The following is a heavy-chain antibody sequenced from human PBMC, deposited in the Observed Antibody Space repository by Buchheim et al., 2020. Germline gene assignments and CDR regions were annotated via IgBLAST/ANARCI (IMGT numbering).Heavy chain of an antibody. CDR3: ARSRRYDYVWGSYRSIFDY. CDR2: INHSGST. D-gene: IGHD3-16*02. Sequence: QVQLQQWGAGLLKPSETLSLTCAVYGGSFSGYYWSWIRQPPGKGLEWIGEINHSGSTNYNPSLKSRVTISVDTSKNPFSLKLSSVTAADTAVYYCARSRRYDYVWGSYRSIFDYWGQGTL. CDR1: GGSFSGYY. V-gene: IGHV4-34*01. J-gene: IGHJ4*02.